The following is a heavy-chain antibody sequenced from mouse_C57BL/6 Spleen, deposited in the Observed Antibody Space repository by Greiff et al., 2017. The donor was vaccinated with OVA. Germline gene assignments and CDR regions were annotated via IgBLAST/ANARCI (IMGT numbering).Heavy chain of an antibody. Sequence: EVQLQQSGPELVKPGASVKISCKASGYTFTDYYMNWVKQSHGKSLEWIGDINPNNGGTSYNQKFKGKATLTVDKSSSTAYMELRSLTSEDSAVYYCASPYYYGSSFAYWGQGTLVTVSA. D-gene: IGHD1-1*01. CDR3: ASPYYYGSSFAY. J-gene: IGHJ3*01. V-gene: IGHV1-26*01. CDR1: GYTFTDYY. CDR2: INPNNGGT.